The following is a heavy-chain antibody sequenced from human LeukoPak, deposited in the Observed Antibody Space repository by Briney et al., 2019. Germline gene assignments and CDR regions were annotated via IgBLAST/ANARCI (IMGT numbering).Heavy chain of an antibody. Sequence: SETLSLTCAVYGGSFSGYYWSWIRQPPGKGLEWIGYIYYSGSTNYNPSLKSRVTISVDTSKNQSSLKLSSVTAADTAVYYCATLRYCGGGSCFPKYFQHWGQGTLVTVSS. CDR3: ATLRYCGGGSCFPKYFQH. V-gene: IGHV4-59*08. J-gene: IGHJ1*01. CDR1: GGSFSGYY. CDR2: IYYSGST. D-gene: IGHD2-15*01.